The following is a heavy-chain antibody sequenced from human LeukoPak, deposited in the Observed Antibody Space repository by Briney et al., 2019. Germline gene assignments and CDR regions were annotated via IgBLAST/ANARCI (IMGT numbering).Heavy chain of an antibody. V-gene: IGHV3-23*01. J-gene: IGHJ4*02. CDR3: AKGHDTRTATLDY. CDR2: IGGSDGGT. Sequence: GGSLRLSCAASAFTFSIYAMNWVRQAPGKGLEWVSAIGGSDGGTYYADSVKGRFTITRDNSRNTLYLEMNSLTAEDTAIYYCAKGHDTRTATLDYWGQGTLVTVSS. D-gene: IGHD1-1*01. CDR1: AFTFSIYA.